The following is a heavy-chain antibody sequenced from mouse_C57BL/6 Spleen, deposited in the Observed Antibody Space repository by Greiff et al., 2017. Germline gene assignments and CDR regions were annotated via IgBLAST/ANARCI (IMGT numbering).Heavy chain of an antibody. J-gene: IGHJ2*01. V-gene: IGHV1-69*01. D-gene: IGHD3-2*02. CDR3: ARKDSSGYY. CDR1: GYTFTSYW. CDR2: IDPSDSYT. Sequence: QVQLQQPGAELVMPGASVKLSCKASGYTFTSYWMHWVKQRPGQGLEWIGEIDPSDSYTNYNQKFKGKSTLTVDKSSRTAYMQLSSLTSEDSAVYYCARKDSSGYYWGQGTTLTVSS.